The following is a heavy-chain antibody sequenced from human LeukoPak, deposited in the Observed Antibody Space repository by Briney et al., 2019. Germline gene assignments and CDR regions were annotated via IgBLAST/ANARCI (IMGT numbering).Heavy chain of an antibody. V-gene: IGHV3-53*01. D-gene: IGHD2-15*01. CDR1: GFTVSSNY. CDR3: ASEYCNGASWGCYFDY. Sequence: GGSLRLSCAASGFTVSSNYMSWVRQAPGKGLEWVSVIYSGGSTYYADSVKGRFTISRDNSKNTLYLQMNSLRAEDTAVYYCASEYCNGASWGCYFDYWGQGTLVTVSS. J-gene: IGHJ4*02. CDR2: IYSGGST.